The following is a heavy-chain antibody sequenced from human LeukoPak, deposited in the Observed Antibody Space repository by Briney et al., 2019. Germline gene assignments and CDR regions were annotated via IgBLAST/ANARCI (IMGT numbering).Heavy chain of an antibody. J-gene: IGHJ6*03. Sequence: GGSLRLSCAASGFTFSSYSMNWVRQAPGKGLEWVSYISSSSSTIYYADSVKGRFTISRDNAKNSLYLQMNSLRAEDTAVYYCARDLGSSTSYRYYYYYYMDVWGKGTTVTVS. V-gene: IGHV3-48*01. D-gene: IGHD2-2*01. CDR2: ISSSSSTI. CDR3: ARDLGSSTSYRYYYYYYMDV. CDR1: GFTFSSYS.